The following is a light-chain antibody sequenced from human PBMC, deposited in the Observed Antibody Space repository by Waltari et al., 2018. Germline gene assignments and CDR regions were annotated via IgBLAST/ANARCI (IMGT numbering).Light chain of an antibody. CDR2: AAS. V-gene: IGKV1-39*01. CDR1: QSISSY. J-gene: IGKJ1*01. Sequence: IQMTQSPPSLSASRGHRVTIPCRASQSISSYLNWYQQKPGKAPKLLIYAASSWPSGIPSRFSGSGSGTDFTLTISSLQSEDFATYYCQQSYSTPRTFGQGTKVEIK. CDR3: QQSYSTPRT.